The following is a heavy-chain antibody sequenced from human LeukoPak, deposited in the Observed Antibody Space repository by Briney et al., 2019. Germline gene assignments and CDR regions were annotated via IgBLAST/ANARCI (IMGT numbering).Heavy chain of an antibody. Sequence: PGGSLRLSCAASGVTFGSDWMSWVRQAPGQGREGVANINQDGSDEYYVDSVKGRFNISRDNAKNSLYLQMNSLRAEDTAVYYCAREGSSGWYWDYWGQGTLVTVSS. J-gene: IGHJ4*02. CDR3: AREGSSGWYWDY. V-gene: IGHV3-7*01. CDR1: GVTFGSDW. CDR2: INQDGSDE. D-gene: IGHD6-19*01.